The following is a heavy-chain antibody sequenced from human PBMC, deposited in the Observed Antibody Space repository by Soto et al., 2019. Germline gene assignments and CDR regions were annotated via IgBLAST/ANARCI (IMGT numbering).Heavy chain of an antibody. V-gene: IGHV3-49*03. Sequence: GGSLRLSCTASGFTFGDYAMSWFRQAPGKGLEWVGFIRSKAYGGTTEYAASVKGRFTISRDDSKSIAYLQMNSLKTEDTAVYYCGKALRYFDWLAFDPWGQGTLVTVSS. J-gene: IGHJ5*02. CDR3: GKALRYFDWLAFDP. CDR2: IRSKAYGGTT. D-gene: IGHD3-9*01. CDR1: GFTFGDYA.